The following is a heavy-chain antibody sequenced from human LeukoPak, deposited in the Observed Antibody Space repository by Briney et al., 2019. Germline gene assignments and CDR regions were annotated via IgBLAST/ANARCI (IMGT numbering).Heavy chain of an antibody. CDR3: ASTITVVPGYFDY. J-gene: IGHJ4*02. V-gene: IGHV1-69*06. D-gene: IGHD6-19*01. Sequence: SVKVSCKASGGTFSSYAISWVRQAPGQGLEWMGGIIPIFGTANYAQKFQGRVTITADKSTSTAYMELSSLRSEDTAVYYCASTITVVPGYFDYWGQGTLVTVSS. CDR2: IIPIFGTA. CDR1: GGTFSSYA.